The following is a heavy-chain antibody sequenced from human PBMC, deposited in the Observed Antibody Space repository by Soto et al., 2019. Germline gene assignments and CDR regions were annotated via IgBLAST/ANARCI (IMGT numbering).Heavy chain of an antibody. V-gene: IGHV5-10-1*01. CDR1: GYSFTRYW. Sequence: GESLKISCKGSGYSFTRYWIGWVRQMPVKGLEWMGRIDPSDSYTNYSPSFQGHVTISADKSISTAYLQWSSLKASDTAMYYCARQGGTTPGDYYGMDVWGQGTTVTVSS. J-gene: IGHJ6*02. D-gene: IGHD1-1*01. CDR3: ARQGGTTPGDYYGMDV. CDR2: IDPSDSYT.